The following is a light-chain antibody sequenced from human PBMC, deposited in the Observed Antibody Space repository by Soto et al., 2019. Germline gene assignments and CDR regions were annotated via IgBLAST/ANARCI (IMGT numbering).Light chain of an antibody. CDR2: LGS. CDR3: MQGLQTSRT. J-gene: IGKJ1*01. Sequence: DIVMTQSPLSLPVTPGEPASISCRSSQSLLHSNGYNYLDWYLQKPGQSPQLLIYLGSNRASGVPDRFSGSGSGTDFTLKISRVEAEDVGVYYRMQGLQTSRTFGQGTKVEIK. V-gene: IGKV2-28*01. CDR1: QSLLHSNGYNY.